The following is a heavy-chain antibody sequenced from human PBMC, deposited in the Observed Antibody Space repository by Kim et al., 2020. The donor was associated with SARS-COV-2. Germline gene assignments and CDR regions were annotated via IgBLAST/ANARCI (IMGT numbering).Heavy chain of an antibody. Sequence: GNTNYAQKRQGRVTMTTDTSTSTDYMELRSLRSDDTAVYYCARRGATLVYWGQGTLVTVSS. CDR2: GNT. CDR3: ARRGATLVY. D-gene: IGHD1-26*01. J-gene: IGHJ4*02. V-gene: IGHV1-18*01.